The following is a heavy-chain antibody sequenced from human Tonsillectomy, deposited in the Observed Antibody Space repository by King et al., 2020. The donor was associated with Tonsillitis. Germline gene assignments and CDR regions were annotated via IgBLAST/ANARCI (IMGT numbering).Heavy chain of an antibody. Sequence: VQLVESGGGLVQPGGSLRVSCAASGFTFSSYAMSWVRQAPGKGLEWVSIIYSSGSTTYYADSVKGRFTISRDNSKNTLYLQMNSLRADDTALYYCAKGRRDSSSWYYSEYWGQGTLVTVSS. D-gene: IGHD6-13*01. J-gene: IGHJ4*02. CDR1: GFTFSSYA. CDR2: IYSSGSTT. CDR3: AKGRRDSSSWYYSEY. V-gene: IGHV3-23*03.